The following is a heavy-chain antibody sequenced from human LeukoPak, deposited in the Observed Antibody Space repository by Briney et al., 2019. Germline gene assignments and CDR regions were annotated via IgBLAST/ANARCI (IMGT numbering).Heavy chain of an antibody. CDR2: ISWCSGNI. Sequence: GRSLRLSCAASGFSFDDYAVHWVRQAPGEGREWVAGISWCSGNIGYADSVKGRFTISRDNAENSLHLQMNSLRTEDTALYFCSRDAWRRAFNYGMGVWGQGTTVAVSS. V-gene: IGHV3-9*01. D-gene: IGHD5-12*01. J-gene: IGHJ6*02. CDR3: SRDAWRRAFNYGMGV. CDR1: GFSFDDYA.